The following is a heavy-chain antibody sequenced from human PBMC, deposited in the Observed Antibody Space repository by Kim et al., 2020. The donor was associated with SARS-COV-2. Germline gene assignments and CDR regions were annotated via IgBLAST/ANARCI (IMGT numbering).Heavy chain of an antibody. J-gene: IGHJ4*02. CDR1: GGSISSYY. CDR3: ARENEVRGPGGSSFDY. CDR2: IYYSGST. V-gene: IGHV4-59*01. D-gene: IGHD3-10*01. Sequence: SETLSLTCTVSGGSISSYYWSWIRQPPGKGLEWIGYIYYSGSTNYNPSLKSRVTISVDTSKNQFSLKLSSVTAADTAVYYCARENEVRGPGGSSFDYWGQGTLVTVSS.